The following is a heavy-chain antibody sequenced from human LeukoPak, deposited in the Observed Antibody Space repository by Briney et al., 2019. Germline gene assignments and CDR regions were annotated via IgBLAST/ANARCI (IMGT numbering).Heavy chain of an antibody. CDR2: IYPSGTT. CDR3: ARGQEVVAENYFDY. Sequence: SETLSLTCTVSGGSISSGSYYWSWFRQPAGKGLEWIGRIYPSGTTNYNPSLKSRVTISVDTSKNQFSLKLRSVTAADTAVYYCARGQEVVAENYFDYWGQGTLVTVSS. V-gene: IGHV4-61*02. J-gene: IGHJ4*02. CDR1: GGSISSGSYY. D-gene: IGHD5-12*01.